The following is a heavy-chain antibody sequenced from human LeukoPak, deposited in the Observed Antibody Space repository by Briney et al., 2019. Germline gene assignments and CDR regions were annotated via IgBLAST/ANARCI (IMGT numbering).Heavy chain of an antibody. CDR3: AKWGDYDLLTGYYDSDY. D-gene: IGHD3-9*01. CDR1: GFTFSNYA. Sequence: GGSLRLSCVASGFTFSNYAMSWVRQAPGKGLEWVSAIVGSGGNTYYADSVKGRFTISRDNSKNTLYLQMNSLRDEDTAVYYCAKWGDYDLLTGYYDSDYWGQGTLVTVSS. J-gene: IGHJ4*02. CDR2: IVGSGGNT. V-gene: IGHV3-23*01.